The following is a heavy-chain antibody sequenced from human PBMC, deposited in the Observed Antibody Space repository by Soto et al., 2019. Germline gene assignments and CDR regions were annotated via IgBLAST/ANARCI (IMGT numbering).Heavy chain of an antibody. V-gene: IGHV3-53*04. D-gene: IGHD5-12*01. CDR1: GFTVSSNY. J-gene: IGHJ3*02. CDR3: ARGHRGRWLRSYDAFDI. Sequence: AGGSLRLSCAASGFTVSSNYMSWVRQAPGKGLEWVSVIYSGGSTYYADSVKGRFTISRHNSKNTLYLQMNSLRAEDTAVYYCARGHRGRWLRSYDAFDIWGQGTMVTVSS. CDR2: IYSGGST.